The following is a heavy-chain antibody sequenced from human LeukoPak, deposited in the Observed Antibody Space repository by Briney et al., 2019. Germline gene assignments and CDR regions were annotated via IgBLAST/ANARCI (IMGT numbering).Heavy chain of an antibody. CDR2: MNPNSGNT. CDR3: ARGLSGSYRGMNWFDP. V-gene: IGHV1-8*01. D-gene: IGHD1-26*01. Sequence: ASVKVSCKASGYTFTSYDINWVRQATGQGLEWMGWMNPNSGNTGYAQKFQGRVTMTGNTSISTAYMELSSLRSEDTAVYYCARGLSGSYRGMNWFDPWGQGTLVTVSS. CDR1: GYTFTSYD. J-gene: IGHJ5*02.